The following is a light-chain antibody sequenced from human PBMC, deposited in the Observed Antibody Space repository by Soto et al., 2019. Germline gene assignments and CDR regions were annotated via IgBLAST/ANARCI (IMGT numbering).Light chain of an antibody. Sequence: DIQMTQSPSTLSDSIGDRVTLTCRASQSLTGRLAWYQQKPGRPPKLLIYDVPILDSGVPSMFSGSESGTDFTLTISSLRPDDFATFYCQQYKVYPYTFGQGTRLDI. J-gene: IGKJ2*01. CDR3: QQYKVYPYT. CDR1: QSLTGR. CDR2: DVP. V-gene: IGKV1-5*01.